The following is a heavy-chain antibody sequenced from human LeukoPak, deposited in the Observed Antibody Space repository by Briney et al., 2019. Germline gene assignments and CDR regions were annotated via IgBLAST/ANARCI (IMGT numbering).Heavy chain of an antibody. Sequence: GGSLRLSCAASGFTLSSYSMNWVRQAPGEGLEWVSSIRSSSSYINYADSVKGRFTTPRDNAKTSLYLQMNSLRAEDTAVYYCASGADWFDYWGQGTLVTVSS. CDR1: GFTLSSYS. V-gene: IGHV3-21*01. CDR3: ASGADWFDY. CDR2: IRSSSSYI. J-gene: IGHJ4*02. D-gene: IGHD3-9*01.